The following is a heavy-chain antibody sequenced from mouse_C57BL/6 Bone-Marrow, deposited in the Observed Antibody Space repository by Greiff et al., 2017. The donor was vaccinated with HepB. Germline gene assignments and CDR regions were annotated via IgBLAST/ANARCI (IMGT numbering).Heavy chain of an antibody. CDR3: AREGHYYGSSEAMDY. J-gene: IGHJ4*01. V-gene: IGHV1-69*01. D-gene: IGHD1-1*01. CDR1: GYTFTSYW. CDR2: IDPSDSYT. Sequence: VQLQQPGAELVMPGASVKLSCKASGYTFTSYWMHWVKQRPGQGLEWIGEIDPSDSYTNYNQKFKGKSTLTVDKSSSTAYMQLSSLTSEDSAVYYCAREGHYYGSSEAMDYWGQGTSVTVSS.